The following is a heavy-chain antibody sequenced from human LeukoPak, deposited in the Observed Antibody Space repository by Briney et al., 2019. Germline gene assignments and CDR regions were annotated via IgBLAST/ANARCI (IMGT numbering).Heavy chain of an antibody. CDR3: ARPHYGSGSLDYCYGMDV. D-gene: IGHD3-10*01. J-gene: IGHJ6*02. V-gene: IGHV4-39*01. CDR2: IYYSGST. CDR1: GGSISSSSYY. Sequence: PSETLSLTCTVSGGSISSSSYYWGWIRQPPGKGLEWIGSIYYSGSTYYNPSLKSRVTISVDTSKNQFSLKLSSVTAADTAVYYCARPHYGSGSLDYCYGMDVWGQGTTVTVSS.